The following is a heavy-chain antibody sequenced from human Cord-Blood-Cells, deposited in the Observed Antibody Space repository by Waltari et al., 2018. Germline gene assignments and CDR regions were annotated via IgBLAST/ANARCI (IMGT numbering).Heavy chain of an antibody. CDR1: GGSFSGYY. CDR3: ATHRGRGGDSY. D-gene: IGHD2-21*01. Sequence: QVQLQQWGAGLLKPSETLSLTCAVYGGSFSGYYWSWIRQPPGKGLEWIGEINHRGSTTYNPSLKSRVTISVDTSKNQFSLKLSSVTAADTAVYYCATHRGRGGDSYWGQGTLVTVSS. J-gene: IGHJ4*02. V-gene: IGHV4-34*01. CDR2: INHRGST.